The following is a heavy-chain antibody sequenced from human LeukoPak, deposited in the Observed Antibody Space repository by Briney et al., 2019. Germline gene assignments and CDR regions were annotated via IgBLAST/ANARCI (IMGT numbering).Heavy chain of an antibody. J-gene: IGHJ5*02. CDR1: GFTFSDYY. CDR3: ARVLVYAIYGNWFDP. V-gene: IGHV3-11*01. Sequence: GGSLRLSCAASGFTFSDYYMSWIRQAPGKGLEWVSYISSSGSTIYYADSVKGRFTISRDNAKDSLYLQMNSLRAEDTAVYYCARVLVYAIYGNWFDPWGQGTLVTVSS. D-gene: IGHD2-8*01. CDR2: ISSSGSTI.